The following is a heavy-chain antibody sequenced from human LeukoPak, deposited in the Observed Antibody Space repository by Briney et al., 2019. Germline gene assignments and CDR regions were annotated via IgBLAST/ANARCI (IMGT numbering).Heavy chain of an antibody. CDR1: GYTFTGYY. D-gene: IGHD3-3*01. CDR3: ARATYYDFWSGPFDY. J-gene: IGHJ4*02. CDR2: INPNNGGT. V-gene: IGHV1-2*02. Sequence: ASVKVSCKASGYTFTGYYMHWVRQAPGQGLEWMGWINPNNGGTNYAQKFQGRVTMTRDTSISTAYMELSRLRSDDTAVYYCARATYYDFWSGPFDYWGQGTLVTVSS.